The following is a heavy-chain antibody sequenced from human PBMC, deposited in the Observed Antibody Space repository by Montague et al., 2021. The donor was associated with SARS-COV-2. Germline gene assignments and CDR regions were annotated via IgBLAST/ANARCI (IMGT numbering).Heavy chain of an antibody. V-gene: IGHV4-34*01. Sequence: SETLSLTCAVYDGSFSGYYWSWIRQPPGKGLEWIGEINHSGSTNYNPSLKSRVTISVDTSKNQFSLKLNSLSAADTAVYYCARGQVTIFGLLIMLPAAGALDIWGQGTMVTVSS. CDR2: INHSGST. J-gene: IGHJ3*02. CDR1: DGSFSGYY. D-gene: IGHD3-3*01. CDR3: ARGQVTIFGLLIMLPAAGALDI.